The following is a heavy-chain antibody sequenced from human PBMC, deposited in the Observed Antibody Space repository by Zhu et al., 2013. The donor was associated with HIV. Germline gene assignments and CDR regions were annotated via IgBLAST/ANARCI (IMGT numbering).Heavy chain of an antibody. D-gene: IGHD6-19*01. J-gene: IGHJ3*02. V-gene: IGHV4-34*02. CDR1: GGSFSGYH. Sequence: QVQLQQLGAGLSKPSETLSLTCDVYGGSFSGYHWFWIRQPPGKGLEFIGEISHSGSTNYHPSLERRVSMSIDTSKNQLALTLASVTAADTAVYFCARGKANPPYKXAVAGTGFPFDIWGQGTPDHRL. CDR3: ARGKANPPYKXAVAGTGFPFDI. CDR2: ISHSGST.